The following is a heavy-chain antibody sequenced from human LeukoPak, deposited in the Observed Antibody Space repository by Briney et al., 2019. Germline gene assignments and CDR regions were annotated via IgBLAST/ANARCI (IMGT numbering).Heavy chain of an antibody. CDR1: GFTFSIYS. J-gene: IGHJ4*02. D-gene: IGHD6-13*01. CDR2: ITRSGGST. V-gene: IGHV3-23*01. Sequence: GGSLRLSCAASGFTFSIYSMSWVRQAPGKGLGWASIITRSGGSTNYADSVKGRFTISRDKSKNTLYLQMNSLRAEDTAVYYCAKDPYSSSLGYFDYWGQGTLVTVSS. CDR3: AKDPYSSSLGYFDY.